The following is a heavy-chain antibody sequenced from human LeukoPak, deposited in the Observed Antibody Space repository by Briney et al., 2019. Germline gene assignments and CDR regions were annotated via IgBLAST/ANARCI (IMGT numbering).Heavy chain of an antibody. J-gene: IGHJ4*02. CDR3: ARGGGQYYDSSGYNPFDY. D-gene: IGHD3-22*01. V-gene: IGHV3-53*01. CDR2: IYSGGST. CDR1: GFTVSSNY. Sequence: GGSLGLSCTVSGFTVSSNYMSWVRQAPGKGLEWVSVIYSGGSTYYADSVKGRFTISRDNTKNTLYLQMNSLRAEDTALYYCARGGGQYYDSSGYNPFDYWGQGTLVTVSS.